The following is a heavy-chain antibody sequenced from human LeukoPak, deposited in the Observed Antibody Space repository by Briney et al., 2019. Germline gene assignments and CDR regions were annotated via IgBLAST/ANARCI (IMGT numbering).Heavy chain of an antibody. CDR3: AKGRRDGYNSGPRGDI. D-gene: IGHD5-24*01. CDR2: IIGSGDTT. V-gene: IGHV3-23*01. J-gene: IGHJ3*02. CDR1: GFTFSSYA. Sequence: GGSLRLSCAASGFTFSSYAMNWVRQAPGKGLEWVSAIIGSGDTTYFADSVKGRFTISRDNSKNTLYLQMNSLRAEDTAVYYCAKGRRDGYNSGPRGDIWGQGTMVTVSS.